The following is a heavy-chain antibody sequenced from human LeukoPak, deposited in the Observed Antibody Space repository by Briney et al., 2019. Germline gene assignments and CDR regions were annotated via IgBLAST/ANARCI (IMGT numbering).Heavy chain of an antibody. Sequence: GGSLRLSCAASGFTFDSYAMSWVRQAPGKGLEWVSAISGSDNSTYYADSVKGRFTLSRDTSKDTLYLQVNSLRAEDTAVYYCAKDLVVGTNYFDYWGQGTPVTVSS. J-gene: IGHJ4*02. CDR2: ISGSDNST. CDR1: GFTFDSYA. D-gene: IGHD1-26*01. CDR3: AKDLVVGTNYFDY. V-gene: IGHV3-23*01.